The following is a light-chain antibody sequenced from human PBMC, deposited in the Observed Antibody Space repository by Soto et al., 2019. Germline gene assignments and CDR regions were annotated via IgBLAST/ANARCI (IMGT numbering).Light chain of an antibody. V-gene: IGLV2-14*01. Sequence: QSELTRLAYVSGSPGQSITIYCTGTSSDVGGYNYVSWYQQHPGKAPKLMIYDVSNRPSGVSNRFSGSKSGNTASLTISGLQAEDEADYYCSSYTSSSGFGTGTKVNVL. CDR1: SSDVGGYNY. CDR2: DVS. CDR3: SSYTSSSG. J-gene: IGLJ1*01.